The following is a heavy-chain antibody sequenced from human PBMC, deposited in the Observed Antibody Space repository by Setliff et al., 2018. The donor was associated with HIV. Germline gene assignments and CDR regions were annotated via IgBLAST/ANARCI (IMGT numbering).Heavy chain of an antibody. Sequence: PGGSLRLSCAASGFNFSTYELNWVRQAPGKGPEWVSYISGSGTSIYSADSVKGRFTVSRDNAKNSLFLQMNSLKAEDTAVYYCARGPKYYFDYWGQGTLVTVSS. CDR3: ARGPKYYFDY. V-gene: IGHV3-48*03. CDR2: ISGSGTSI. J-gene: IGHJ4*02. CDR1: GFNFSTYE.